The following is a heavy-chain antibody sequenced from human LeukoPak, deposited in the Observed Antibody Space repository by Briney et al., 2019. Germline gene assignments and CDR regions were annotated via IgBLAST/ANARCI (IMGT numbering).Heavy chain of an antibody. D-gene: IGHD2/OR15-2a*01. J-gene: IGHJ5*02. Sequence: SETLSLTCAVYGVSLNHYYWTWIRQSPGKGLEWIGEINHPGSTNYNPSLKSRVSISIDTSKSQFSLTLNSVTAADTAVYYCAMLLYHSGRPGPWGPGTLVTVYS. CDR1: GVSLNHYY. CDR3: AMLLYHSGRPGP. V-gene: IGHV4-34*01. CDR2: INHPGST.